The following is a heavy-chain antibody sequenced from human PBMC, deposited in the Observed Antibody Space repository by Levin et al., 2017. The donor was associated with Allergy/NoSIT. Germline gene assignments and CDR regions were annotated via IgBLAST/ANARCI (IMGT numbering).Heavy chain of an antibody. CDR3: ARGYSSGRKAFDI. CDR2: ISTSSSTI. D-gene: IGHD6-19*01. J-gene: IGHJ3*02. V-gene: IGHV3-48*01. CDR1: GFTFSTYS. Sequence: GGSLRLSCAASGFTFSTYSMNWVRQAPGKGLEWVSYISTSSSTIYYVDSVKGRFTISRDNAENALYLQMNSLRAEGTAVYYWARGYSSGRKAFDIWGQGTMVTVSS.